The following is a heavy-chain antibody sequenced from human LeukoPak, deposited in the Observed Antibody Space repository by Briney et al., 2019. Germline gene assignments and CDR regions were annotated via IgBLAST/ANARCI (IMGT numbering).Heavy chain of an antibody. D-gene: IGHD2-2*02. CDR2: INPSGGST. V-gene: IGHV1-46*01. CDR1: GYTFTNYY. Sequence: ASVKVSCKASGYTFTNYYIHWVRQAPGQGLEWMGIINPSGGSTGYALKFQDRVTMTRDTSTSTLYMELSSLRSEDTAVYYCARGDCSSTSCYTIDYWGQGTLVTVSS. J-gene: IGHJ4*02. CDR3: ARGDCSSTSCYTIDY.